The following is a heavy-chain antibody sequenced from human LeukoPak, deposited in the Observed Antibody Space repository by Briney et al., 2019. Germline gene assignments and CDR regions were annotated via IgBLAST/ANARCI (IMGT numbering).Heavy chain of an antibody. CDR2: IYTSGST. D-gene: IGHD1-26*01. CDR3: ARQSPARYSGSYSADY. Sequence: PSETLSLTCTVSGGSISSYYWSWIRQPAGKGLEWIGRIYTSGSTNYNPSLKSRVNMSVDTSKNQFSLKVSSVTAADTAVYYCARQSPARYSGSYSADYWGQGTLVTVSS. J-gene: IGHJ4*02. V-gene: IGHV4-4*07. CDR1: GGSISSYY.